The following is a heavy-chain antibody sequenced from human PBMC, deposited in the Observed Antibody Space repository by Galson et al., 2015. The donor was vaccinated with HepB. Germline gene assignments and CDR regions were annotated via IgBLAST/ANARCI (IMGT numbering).Heavy chain of an antibody. J-gene: IGHJ4*02. Sequence: SLRLSCAASGLTLSSYTMSWVRQSPGRGLQWVSYISTNGATTYYADSVKGRFTISRDSARNSLFLQLNSLRAEDTAVYYCTRGFPYYNNELNDYWGQGTPVTVAS. V-gene: IGHV3-11*04. CDR2: ISTNGATT. D-gene: IGHD3-22*01. CDR3: TRGFPYYNNELNDY. CDR1: GLTLSSYT.